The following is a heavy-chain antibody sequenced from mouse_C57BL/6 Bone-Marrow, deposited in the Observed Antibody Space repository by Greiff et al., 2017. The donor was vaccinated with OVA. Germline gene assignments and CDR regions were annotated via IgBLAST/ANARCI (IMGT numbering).Heavy chain of an antibody. V-gene: IGHV1-50*01. CDR3: ARLTHDGYSYYFDY. CDR1: GYTFTSYW. D-gene: IGHD2-3*01. J-gene: IGHJ2*01. Sequence: QVQLQQPGAELVKPGASVKLSCKASGYTFTSYWMQWVKQRPGQGLEWIGEIDPSDSYTNYNQKFKGKATLTVDTSSSTAYMQLSSLTSEDSAVYYCARLTHDGYSYYFDYWGQGTTLTVSS. CDR2: IDPSDSYT.